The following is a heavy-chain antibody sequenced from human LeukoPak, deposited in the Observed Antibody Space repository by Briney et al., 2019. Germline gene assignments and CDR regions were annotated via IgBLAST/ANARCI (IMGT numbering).Heavy chain of an antibody. J-gene: IGHJ4*02. V-gene: IGHV4-34*01. CDR3: ARVGGHITIFGVVTKNYFDY. D-gene: IGHD3-3*01. Sequence: SETLSLTCAVYGGSFSGYYWGWIRQPPGKGLEWIGEINHSGSTNYNPSLKSRVTISADTSKNQFSLKLSSVTAADTAVYYCARVGGHITIFGVVTKNYFDYWGQGTLVTVSS. CDR2: INHSGST. CDR1: GGSFSGYY.